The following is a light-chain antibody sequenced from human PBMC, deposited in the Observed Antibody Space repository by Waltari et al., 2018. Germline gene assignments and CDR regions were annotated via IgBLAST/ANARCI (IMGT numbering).Light chain of an antibody. CDR2: DVS. CDR3: CSYAGSSYV. Sequence: QSALTPPRPVSGSPGQSVTIPCTGTSSDVGGYKYFSWYQQHPGKAPKLMIYDVSKRPSGVPDRFSGSKSGNTASLTISGLQAEDEADYYCCSYAGSSYVFGTGTKVTVL. V-gene: IGLV2-11*01. J-gene: IGLJ1*01. CDR1: SSDVGGYKY.